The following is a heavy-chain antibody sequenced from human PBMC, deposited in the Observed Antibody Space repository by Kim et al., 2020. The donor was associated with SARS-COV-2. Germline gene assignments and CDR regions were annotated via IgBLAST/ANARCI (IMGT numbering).Heavy chain of an antibody. CDR2: VYWDDDK. CDR3: VQYSSDWYLRMQN. J-gene: IGHJ4*02. CDR1: GFSLSSNGVA. D-gene: IGHD6-19*01. V-gene: IGHV2-5*02. Sequence: SGPTLVNPTQTLTLTCTFSGFSLSSNGVAVGWTRQPPGKALEWLALVYWDDDKRYNTSVKSRLSITKDTSKNQVVLRMTNMDPVDTATYFCVQYSSDWYLRMQNWGQGTLVTVSS.